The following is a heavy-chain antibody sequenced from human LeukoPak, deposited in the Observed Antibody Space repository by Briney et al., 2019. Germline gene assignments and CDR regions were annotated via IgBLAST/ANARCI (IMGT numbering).Heavy chain of an antibody. CDR2: IYYSGST. CDR1: GGSISSSSYY. J-gene: IGHJ4*02. Sequence: SETLSLTCTVSGGSISSSSYYWGWIRQPPGKGLEWIGSIYYSGSTYYNPSLKSRVTISVDTSKNQFSLKLSSVTAADTAVYYCARHLLRDIVVVPAAPKTYYFDYWGQGTLVTVSS. D-gene: IGHD2-2*01. CDR3: ARHLLRDIVVVPAAPKTYYFDY. V-gene: IGHV4-39*01.